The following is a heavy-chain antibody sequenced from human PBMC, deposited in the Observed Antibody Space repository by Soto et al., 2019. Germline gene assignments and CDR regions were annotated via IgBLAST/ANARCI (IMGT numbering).Heavy chain of an antibody. CDR2: INSDGSST. V-gene: IGHV3-74*01. CDR3: ARDKLWFGAEKYGMDV. D-gene: IGHD3-10*01. J-gene: IGHJ6*02. CDR1: GLTFSSYW. Sequence: EVQLVESGGGLVQPGGSLRLSCAASGLTFSSYWMHWVRQAPGKGLVWVSRINSDGSSTSYADSVKGRFTISRDNAKNTLYLQMNSLRAEDTAVYYCARDKLWFGAEKYGMDVWGQGTTVTVSS.